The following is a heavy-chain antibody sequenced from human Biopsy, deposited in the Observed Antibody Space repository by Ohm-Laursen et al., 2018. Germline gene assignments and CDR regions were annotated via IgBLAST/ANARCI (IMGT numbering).Heavy chain of an antibody. CDR3: ARNTGWYGDLYYFDY. CDR2: INPSGSTT. J-gene: IGHJ4*02. Sequence: ASVKVSCDASGYTFAGYYLHWVRQAPGHGLEWMGWINPSGSTTSYPQIFQGRVAMTRDTSKSTVYMELSSLRSADTAVYFCARNTGWYGDLYYFDYWGQGTLVTVSS. V-gene: IGHV1-46*01. D-gene: IGHD6-19*01. CDR1: GYTFAGYY.